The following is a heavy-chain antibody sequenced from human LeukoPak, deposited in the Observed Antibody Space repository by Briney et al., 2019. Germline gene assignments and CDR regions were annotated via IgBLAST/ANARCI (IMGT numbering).Heavy chain of an antibody. Sequence: ASVKVSRKASGYTFTSYDINWVRQATGQGLEWMGWMNPNSGNTGYAQKFQGRVTMTRNTSISTAYMELSSLRSEDTAVYYCARGHSSSWYVGYYYYGMDVWGQGTTVTVSS. J-gene: IGHJ6*02. CDR3: ARGHSSSWYVGYYYYGMDV. V-gene: IGHV1-8*01. CDR2: MNPNSGNT. D-gene: IGHD6-13*01. CDR1: GYTFTSYD.